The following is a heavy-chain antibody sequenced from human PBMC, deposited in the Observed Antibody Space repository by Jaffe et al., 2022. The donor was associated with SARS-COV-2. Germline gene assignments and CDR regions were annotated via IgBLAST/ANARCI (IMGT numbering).Heavy chain of an antibody. Sequence: EVQLVESGGGLVRPGGSLRLSCAASGFSFSDYSMNWVRQAPGKGLEWVSSISSISSYIYYADSVKGRFTISRDNAKNSLYLQMNSLRAEDTAVYYCARGYYDGTGYYYTNYVLTFDYWGQGALVTVSS. CDR3: ARGYYDGTGYYYTNYVLTFDY. D-gene: IGHD3-22*01. J-gene: IGHJ4*02. V-gene: IGHV3-21*02. CDR1: GFSFSDYS. CDR2: ISSISSYI.